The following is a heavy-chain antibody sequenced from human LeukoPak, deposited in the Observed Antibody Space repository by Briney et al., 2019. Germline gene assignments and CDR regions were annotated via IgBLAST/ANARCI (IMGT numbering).Heavy chain of an antibody. CDR3: ARAPDGYEAFDI. Sequence: PGGSLRLSCAASGFTFSDHYMSRIRQAPGKGLEWVSYISSSSSHTTYADSVKGRFTISRDNAKNSLYLQMNSLRAEDTAVYYCARAPDGYEAFDIWGQGTMVTVSS. D-gene: IGHD3-22*01. V-gene: IGHV3-11*06. J-gene: IGHJ3*02. CDR1: GFTFSDHY. CDR2: ISSSSSHT.